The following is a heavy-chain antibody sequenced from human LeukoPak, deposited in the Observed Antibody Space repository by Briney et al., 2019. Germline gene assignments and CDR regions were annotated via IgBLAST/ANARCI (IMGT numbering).Heavy chain of an antibody. CDR2: ISAYNGNT. D-gene: IGHD1-7*01. CDR1: GYTFTSYG. CDR3: ARSDRVVGTTNLSA. J-gene: IGHJ5*02. V-gene: IGHV1-18*01. Sequence: ASVKVSCKASGYTFTSYGISWVRQAPGQGLEWMGWISAYNGNTNYAQKLQGRVTMTTDTPTSTAYMELRSLRSDDTAVYYCARSDRVVGTTNLSAWGQGTLVTVSS.